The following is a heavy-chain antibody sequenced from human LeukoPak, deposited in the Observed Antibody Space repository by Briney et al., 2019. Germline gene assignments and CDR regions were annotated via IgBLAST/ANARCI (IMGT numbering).Heavy chain of an antibody. J-gene: IGHJ4*02. CDR3: ARDTQDYYDSSGYPVL. CDR1: GGTFSSYT. Sequence: ASVKVSCKASGGTFSSYTISWVRQAPGQGLEWMGRIIPILGIANYAQKFQGRVTTTADKSTSTAYMELSSLRSEDTAVYYCARDTQDYYDSSGYPVLWGQGTLVTVSS. D-gene: IGHD3-22*01. CDR2: IIPILGIA. V-gene: IGHV1-69*04.